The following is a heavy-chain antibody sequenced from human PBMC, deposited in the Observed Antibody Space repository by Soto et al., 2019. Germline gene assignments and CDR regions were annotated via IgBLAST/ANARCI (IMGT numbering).Heavy chain of an antibody. J-gene: IGHJ4*02. Sequence: EVQLVESGGGFVQPGGSLRLSCAASGFTFSGYSMNWVRQAPGKGLEWISYITPSSTTIYYAESVKGRFTISRDNAKNSLYLQMNSLRDEDMAVYYCATNSAREACWGQGTLVTVSS. D-gene: IGHD1-26*01. CDR3: ATNSAREAC. CDR2: ITPSSTTI. CDR1: GFTFSGYS. V-gene: IGHV3-48*02.